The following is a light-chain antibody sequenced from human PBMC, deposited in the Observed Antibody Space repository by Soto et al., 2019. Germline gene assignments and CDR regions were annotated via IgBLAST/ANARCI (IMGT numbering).Light chain of an antibody. CDR1: QSVSSD. V-gene: IGKV3-15*01. Sequence: EIVMTQSPATVSVSPGERATLSCRASQSVSSDLAWYHQKPGQAPKLLIYGASTRATGIPARFSGSGSGTDFTLTINSLQSEDFAIYYCQQYNSWPRTFGEGTTGDIK. CDR2: GAS. J-gene: IGKJ1*01. CDR3: QQYNSWPRT.